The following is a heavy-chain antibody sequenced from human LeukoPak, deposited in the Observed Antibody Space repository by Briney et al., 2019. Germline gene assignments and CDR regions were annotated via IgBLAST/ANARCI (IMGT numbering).Heavy chain of an antibody. CDR2: IYYSGST. J-gene: IGHJ4*02. V-gene: IGHV4-59*01. Sequence: SETLSLTCTVSGGSIISYYWSWIGQPPGKGMEWIGYIYYSGSTNYNPSLKSRVTISVDTSKNQFSLKLSSVTAADTAVYYCSRVRAGLLDYSGQGTLVTVSS. D-gene: IGHD6-13*01. CDR3: SRVRAGLLDY. CDR1: GGSIISYY.